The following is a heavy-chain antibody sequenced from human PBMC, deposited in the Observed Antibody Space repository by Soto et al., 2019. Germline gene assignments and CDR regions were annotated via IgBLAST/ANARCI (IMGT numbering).Heavy chain of an antibody. D-gene: IGHD3-10*01. J-gene: IGHJ4*02. CDR2: IYYTGGT. CDR1: GGSVTGYY. Sequence: SETLSLTCTVSGGSVTGYYWSWIRQSPGKGPECIGYIYYTGGTNYNPSLNSRVTISVDTSKNQLSLKLSSVTAADTAVYYCARQGYGSRTHFFDYWGQGTLVTVSS. V-gene: IGHV4-59*08. CDR3: ARQGYGSRTHFFDY.